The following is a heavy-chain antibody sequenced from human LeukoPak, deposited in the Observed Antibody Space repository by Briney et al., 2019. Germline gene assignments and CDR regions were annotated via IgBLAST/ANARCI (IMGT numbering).Heavy chain of an antibody. CDR1: GFTVSSNY. CDR3: ARTKYYERAFDI. CDR2: IYSGGST. Sequence: PGGSLRLSCAASGFTVSSNYMSWVRQAPGKGLEWVSVIYSGGSTYYADSVKGRFTISRNNSKNTLYLQMNSLRAEDTAVYYCARTKYYERAFDIWGQGTMVTVSS. V-gene: IGHV3-53*01. D-gene: IGHD3-22*01. J-gene: IGHJ3*02.